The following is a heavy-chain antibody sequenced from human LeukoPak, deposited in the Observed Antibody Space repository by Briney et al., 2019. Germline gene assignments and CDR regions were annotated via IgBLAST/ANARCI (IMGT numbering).Heavy chain of an antibody. D-gene: IGHD3-22*01. Sequence: SETLSLTCTVSGYSISSGYYWGWIRQPPGKGLEWIGSIYHSGSTYYNPSLKSRVTISVDTSKNQFSLKLSSVTAADTAVYYCVRGGSGYADGFDPWGQGTLVTVSS. CDR3: VRGGSGYADGFDP. V-gene: IGHV4-38-2*02. J-gene: IGHJ5*02. CDR1: GYSISSGYY. CDR2: IYHSGST.